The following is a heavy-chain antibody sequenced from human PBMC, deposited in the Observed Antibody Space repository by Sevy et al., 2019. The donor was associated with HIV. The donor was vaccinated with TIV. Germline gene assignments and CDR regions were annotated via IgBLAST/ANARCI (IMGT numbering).Heavy chain of an antibody. J-gene: IGHJ4*02. D-gene: IGHD3-3*01. Sequence: GGSLRLSCAASGFTFSTSWMTWVRQAPGKGLEWVANIKQDGSEKDYVDSVKGRFTIARDNAKNSLYLQMNSLRAEDTAVYYCARPIDPDDFWGGYPYWGQGTLVTVSS. CDR3: ARPIDPDDFWGGYPY. V-gene: IGHV3-7*01. CDR1: GFTFSTSW. CDR2: IKQDGSEK.